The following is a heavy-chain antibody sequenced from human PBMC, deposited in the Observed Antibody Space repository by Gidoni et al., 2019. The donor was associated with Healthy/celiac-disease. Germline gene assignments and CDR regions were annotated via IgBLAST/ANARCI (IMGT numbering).Heavy chain of an antibody. J-gene: IGHJ6*02. Sequence: QVQLVESGGGVVQPGRFLRLSCAAYGFTFSSYGMHWVRQAPGKGLEWVAVIWYDGSNKYYANSVKGRFTISRDNSNNTLYLQMNSLRAEDTAVYYCARDRSNYYYGMDVWGQGTTVTVSS. CDR1: GFTFSSYG. CDR3: ARDRSNYYYGMDV. V-gene: IGHV3-33*01. CDR2: IWYDGSNK.